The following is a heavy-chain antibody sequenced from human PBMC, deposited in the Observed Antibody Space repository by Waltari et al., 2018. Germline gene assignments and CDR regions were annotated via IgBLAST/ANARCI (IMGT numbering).Heavy chain of an antibody. V-gene: IGHV1-69*05. J-gene: IGHJ3*02. Sequence: AISWVRQAPGQGLEWMGGIIPIFGTANYAQKFQGRVTITTDESTSTAYMELSSLRSEDTAVYYCARGASGAGYYYDSSGYAFDIWGQGTMVTVSS. D-gene: IGHD3-22*01. CDR3: ARGASGAGYYYDSSGYAFDI. CDR2: IIPIFGTA. CDR1: A.